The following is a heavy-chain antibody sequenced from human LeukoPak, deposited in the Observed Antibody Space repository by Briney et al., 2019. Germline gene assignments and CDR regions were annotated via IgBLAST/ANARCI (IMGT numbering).Heavy chain of an antibody. D-gene: IGHD2-21*02. V-gene: IGHV1-18*01. CDR3: AXXXXXYCGGDCYPLNFDY. Sequence: GASVKVSCKASGYTFTSYGISWVRQAPGQGLEWMGWISAYNGNTNYAQKLQGRVTMTTDTSTSTAYMELRSLRSDDTAVYYCAXXXXXYCGGDCYPLNFDYWGQGTLVTVSS. CDR2: ISAYNGNT. CDR1: GYTFTSYG. J-gene: IGHJ4*02.